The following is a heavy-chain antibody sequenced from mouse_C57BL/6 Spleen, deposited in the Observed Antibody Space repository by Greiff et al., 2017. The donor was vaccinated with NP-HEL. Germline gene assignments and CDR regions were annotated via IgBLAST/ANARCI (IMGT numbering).Heavy chain of an antibody. Sequence: VQLQQSVAELVRPGASVKLSCTASGFNIKNTYMHWVKQRPEQGLEWIGRIDPANGNTKYAPKFQGKATITAEKSSNTAYLQLSSLTSEDTAIYYCARSYDYDAGNAMDYWGQGTSVTVSS. V-gene: IGHV14-3*01. D-gene: IGHD2-4*01. CDR2: IDPANGNT. CDR3: ARSYDYDAGNAMDY. CDR1: GFNIKNTY. J-gene: IGHJ4*01.